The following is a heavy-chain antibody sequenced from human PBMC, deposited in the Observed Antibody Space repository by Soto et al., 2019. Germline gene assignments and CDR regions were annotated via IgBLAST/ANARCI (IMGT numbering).Heavy chain of an antibody. CDR1: GYNFTTYW. V-gene: IGHV5-10-1*01. CDR3: ARYYHGMDV. CDR2: IDPSDSYT. J-gene: IGHJ6*02. Sequence: GESLKISCKGSGYNFTTYWISWVRQMPGKGLEWMGRIDPSDSYTNYSPSFQGHVTISADKSISTAYLQWSSLKASDSAMYYCARYYHGMDVWGQGTTVTVPS.